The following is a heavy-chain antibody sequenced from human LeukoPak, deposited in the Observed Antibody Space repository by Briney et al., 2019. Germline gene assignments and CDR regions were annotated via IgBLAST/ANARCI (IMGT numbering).Heavy chain of an antibody. CDR2: ISGSGGST. D-gene: IGHD1-26*01. Sequence: GGSLRLSCAASGFTFSSYAMSWVRQAPGKGLEWVSAISGSGGSTYYADSVKGRFTISRDNSKNTLYLQMNSLRAEDTAVYYCAKDRAYSGSYYGPPDYWGQGTLVTVSS. CDR1: GFTFSSYA. V-gene: IGHV3-23*01. J-gene: IGHJ4*02. CDR3: AKDRAYSGSYYGPPDY.